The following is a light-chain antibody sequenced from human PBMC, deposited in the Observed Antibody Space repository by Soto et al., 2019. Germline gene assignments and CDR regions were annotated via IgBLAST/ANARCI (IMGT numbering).Light chain of an antibody. CDR2: DVS. J-gene: IGLJ1*01. Sequence: QSVLTQPRSVSGSPGQSVTISCTGTSSDVGGYNYVSWYQQHPGKAPKLMIYDVSKRPSGVPDRFSGSKSGNTASLTISGLQVEEEAEYFCFSFTTTSTHVFGTGTKVTVL. CDR1: SSDVGGYNY. V-gene: IGLV2-11*01. CDR3: FSFTTTSTHV.